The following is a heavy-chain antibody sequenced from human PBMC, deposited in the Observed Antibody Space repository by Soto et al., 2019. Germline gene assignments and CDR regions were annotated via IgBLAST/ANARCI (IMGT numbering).Heavy chain of an antibody. Sequence: QPTGKGLEWIGDIQYRGSTNYTPSLKSRVTMSGDTSKNKFSLKLSSVTAADTAVYYCAKLYYDTSGYYSHEAFDIWGQGTMVTVSS. V-gene: IGHV4-59*01. J-gene: IGHJ3*02. CDR3: AKLYYDTSGYYSHEAFDI. CDR2: IQYRGST. D-gene: IGHD3-22*01.